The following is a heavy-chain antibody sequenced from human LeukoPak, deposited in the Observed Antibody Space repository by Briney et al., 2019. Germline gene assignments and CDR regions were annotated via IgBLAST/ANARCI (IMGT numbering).Heavy chain of an antibody. Sequence: PSETLSLTCTVSGGSIGSYSWTWIRQPPGKGLEWVGVIYYSGTTNYNPSLKRRVTISVDTSKNQFSLKLSSVTAADTAVYYCARGYDDSSGYYFQYNWFDPWGQGTLVTVSS. CDR3: ARGYDDSSGYYFQYNWFDP. D-gene: IGHD3-22*01. CDR1: GGSIGSYS. J-gene: IGHJ5*02. V-gene: IGHV4-59*01. CDR2: IYYSGTT.